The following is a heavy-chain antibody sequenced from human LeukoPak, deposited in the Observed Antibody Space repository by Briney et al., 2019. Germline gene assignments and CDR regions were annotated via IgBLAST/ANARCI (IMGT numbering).Heavy chain of an antibody. J-gene: IGHJ4*02. CDR3: ARDRQGYSYGQIPPDLDY. CDR1: GYTFTSYG. Sequence: ASVKVSCKASGYTFTSYGISWVRQAPGQGLEWMGWISAYNGNTNYAQKLQGRVTMTTDTSTSTAYMELRSLRSDDTAVYYCARDRQGYSYGQIPPDLDYWGQGTLVTVSS. V-gene: IGHV1-18*01. D-gene: IGHD5-18*01. CDR2: ISAYNGNT.